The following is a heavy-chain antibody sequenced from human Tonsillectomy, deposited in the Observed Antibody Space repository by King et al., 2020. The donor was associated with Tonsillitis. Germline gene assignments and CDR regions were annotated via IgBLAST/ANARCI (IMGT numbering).Heavy chain of an antibody. CDR3: ASFYYDSSGYYYVADY. Sequence: VQLVQSGAEVKKPGSSVKVSCKASGGTFRSYAISWVRQAPGPGLEWVGGIIPIFGTANYAQKFQGSVTIPAGESTSTAYMELSSLRSEDTAVYYCASFYYDSSGYYYVADYWGQGTLVTVSS. J-gene: IGHJ4*02. V-gene: IGHV1-69*12. CDR2: IIPIFGTA. D-gene: IGHD3-22*01. CDR1: GGTFRSYA.